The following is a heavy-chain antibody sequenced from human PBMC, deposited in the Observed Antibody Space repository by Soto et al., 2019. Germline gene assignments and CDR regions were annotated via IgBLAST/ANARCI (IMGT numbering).Heavy chain of an antibody. V-gene: IGHV1-46*03. D-gene: IGHD2-15*01. CDR1: GYTFTSYY. J-gene: IGHJ4*02. CDR2: INPSGGST. Sequence: QVQLVQSGAEVKKPGASVKISCKASGYTFTSYYIHWVRQAPGQGLEWMGIINPSGGSTNYAQKFQGRVTVTRDTSTSTVYMELSSLRSEDTAVYYCAGVLKGYCSGGSCPNFDYWGQGTLVTVSS. CDR3: AGVLKGYCSGGSCPNFDY.